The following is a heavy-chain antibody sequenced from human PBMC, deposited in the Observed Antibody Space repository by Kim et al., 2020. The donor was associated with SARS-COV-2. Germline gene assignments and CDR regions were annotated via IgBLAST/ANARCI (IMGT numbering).Heavy chain of an antibody. D-gene: IGHD2-2*02. V-gene: IGHV4-31*03. J-gene: IGHJ4*02. CDR1: GGSISSGGYY. CDR3: ARIVVPAAIPDY. CDR2: IYYSGST. Sequence: SETLSLTCTVSGGSISSGGYYWSWIRQHPGKGLEWIGYIYYSGSTYYNPSLKSRVTISVDTSKNQFSLKLSSVTAADTAVYYCARIVVPAAIPDYWGQGTLVTVSS.